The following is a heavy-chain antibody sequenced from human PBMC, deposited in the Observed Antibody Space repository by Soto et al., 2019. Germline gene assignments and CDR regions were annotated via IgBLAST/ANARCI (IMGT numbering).Heavy chain of an antibody. D-gene: IGHD6-13*01. V-gene: IGHV1-2*04. CDR2: INPNSGGT. CDR3: ARDDKSGSWYTSSFDY. J-gene: IGHJ4*02. Sequence: ASVKVSCKASGYTFTGYYMHWVRQAPGQGLEWMGWINPNSGGTNYAQKFQGWVTMTRDTSISTAYMELSRLRSDDTAVYYCARDDKSGSWYTSSFDYWGQGTLVTVSS. CDR1: GYTFTGYY.